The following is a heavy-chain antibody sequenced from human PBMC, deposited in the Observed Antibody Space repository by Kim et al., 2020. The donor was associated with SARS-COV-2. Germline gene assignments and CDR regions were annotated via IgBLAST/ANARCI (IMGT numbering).Heavy chain of an antibody. Sequence: ASVKVSCKASGYTFTSYAMNWVRQAPGQGLEWMGWINTNTGNPTYAQGFTGRFVFSLDTSVSTAYLQISSLKAEDTAVYYCARVDITMVRGVPSGLGYWGQGTLVTVSS. V-gene: IGHV7-4-1*02. CDR1: GYTFTSYA. J-gene: IGHJ4*02. D-gene: IGHD3-10*01. CDR3: ARVDITMVRGVPSGLGY. CDR2: INTNTGNP.